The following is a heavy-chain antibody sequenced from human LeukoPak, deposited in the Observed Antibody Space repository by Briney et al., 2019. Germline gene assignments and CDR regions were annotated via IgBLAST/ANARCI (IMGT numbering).Heavy chain of an antibody. Sequence: GGSLRLSCVASGFTFSDYYMSCIRQAPGKGLEWVSYISTSSSNTNYADSLKGRFTISRDNAKNSLYLQMNSLRAEDTAVYYCAREPNYCSGGTCYARCGEGTLVTVSS. D-gene: IGHD2-15*01. CDR2: ISTSSSNT. CDR3: AREPNYCSGGTCYAR. V-gene: IGHV3-11*06. CDR1: GFTFSDYY. J-gene: IGHJ4*02.